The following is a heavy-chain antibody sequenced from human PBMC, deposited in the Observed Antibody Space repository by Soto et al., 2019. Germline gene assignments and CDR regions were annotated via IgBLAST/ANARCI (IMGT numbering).Heavy chain of an antibody. J-gene: IGHJ4*02. V-gene: IGHV6-1*01. CDR2: TYYRSEWFN. CDR1: GDNVSSNSAA. D-gene: IGHD6-13*01. CDR3: ATEPGIAANFDY. Sequence: SQTLSLTCAISGDNVSSNSAAWNWIRQSPSRGLEWLGRTYYRSEWFNDYAISVKSRITINPDTSKNQFSLQLNSVTPEDTAVYYCATEPGIAANFDYWGQGTLVTVS.